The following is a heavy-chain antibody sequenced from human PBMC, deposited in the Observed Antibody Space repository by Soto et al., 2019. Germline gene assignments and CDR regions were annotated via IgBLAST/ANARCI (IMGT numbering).Heavy chain of an antibody. CDR1: GFSLSTGGVG. J-gene: IGHJ5*02. V-gene: IGHV2-5*02. CDR3: AHRREPWYLFDT. Sequence: QITLEESGPTLVKPTQTLTLTCTFSGFSLSTGGVGVGWVRQPPGKALEWLALIYWDDEKRYRPSLKSRLTITKDTSKNQVVLTMTNIDPVDTATYYCAHRREPWYLFDTWGQGTLVTVSS. D-gene: IGHD5-18*01. CDR2: IYWDDEK.